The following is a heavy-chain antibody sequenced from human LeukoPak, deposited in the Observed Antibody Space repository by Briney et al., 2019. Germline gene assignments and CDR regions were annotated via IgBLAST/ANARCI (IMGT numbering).Heavy chain of an antibody. Sequence: SETLSLTCTVSGGSISSYYWSWIRQPTGKGLEWIGRIYTSGSTNYNPSLKSRVTMSVDTSKNQFSLKLSSVTAADTAVYYCARVLEPYYYGSGSYYPYYYGMDVWGQGTTVTVSS. V-gene: IGHV4-4*07. J-gene: IGHJ6*02. CDR2: IYTSGST. D-gene: IGHD3-10*01. CDR1: GGSISSYY. CDR3: ARVLEPYYYGSGSYYPYYYGMDV.